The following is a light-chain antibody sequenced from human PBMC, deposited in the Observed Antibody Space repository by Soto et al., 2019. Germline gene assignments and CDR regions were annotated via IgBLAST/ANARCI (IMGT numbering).Light chain of an antibody. CDR3: AAWDDSLRGWV. CDR2: TND. Sequence: QSVLTQPPSASGTPGQRVTISCSGSSSNIGSNYVYWYQQLPGTAPKLLIYTNDQRPSEVPDRFSGSKSGTSASLAISGLRSEDEADYYCAAWDDSLRGWVFGGGTKLTVL. V-gene: IGLV1-47*02. J-gene: IGLJ3*02. CDR1: SSNIGSNY.